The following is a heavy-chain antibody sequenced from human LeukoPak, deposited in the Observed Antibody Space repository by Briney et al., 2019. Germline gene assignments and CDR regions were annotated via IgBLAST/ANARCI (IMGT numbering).Heavy chain of an antibody. CDR3: AKDWGYTTMVTYYFDY. CDR2: IWYDGNNK. D-gene: IGHD5-18*01. J-gene: IGHJ4*02. V-gene: IGHV3-33*06. Sequence: GGSLRLSCAASGFTFSGYGMHWVRQAPDKGLERVAVIWYDGNNKYYAESVKGRFTISRDNSKNTLYLQMNSLRAEDTAVYYCAKDWGYTTMVTYYFDYWGQGALVTVSS. CDR1: GFTFSGYG.